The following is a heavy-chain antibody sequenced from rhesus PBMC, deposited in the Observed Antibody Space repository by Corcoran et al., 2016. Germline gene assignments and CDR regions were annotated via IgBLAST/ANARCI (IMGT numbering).Heavy chain of an antibody. Sequence: QVQLQESGPGVVKPSETLSLTCAVSGYSISSGYDWSWIRWPPGKGLEWIGYIFGISGSTKYNPSLKKPVTISKDTSKNQFSLKLSSVTAADTAVYYCARGGYGSWNLRYWGQGVLVTVSS. CDR3: ARGGYGSWNLRY. D-gene: IGHD6-25*01. CDR1: GYSISSGYD. V-gene: IGHV4-76*01. CDR2: IFGISGST. J-gene: IGHJ4*01.